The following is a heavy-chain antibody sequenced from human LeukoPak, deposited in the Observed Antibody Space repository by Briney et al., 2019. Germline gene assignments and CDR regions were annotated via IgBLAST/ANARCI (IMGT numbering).Heavy chain of an antibody. V-gene: IGHV3-21*01. J-gene: IGHJ6*03. CDR1: GFTFSNYG. Sequence: GGSLRLSCVASGFTFSNYGMNWVRQAPGKGLEWVSSISSSGSLIYYADSVRGRFTVSRDNAKNSLHLQINSLRADDTAVYYCARVGVEQYLVLSYSMDVWGKGTTVTVS. CDR2: ISSSGSLI. CDR3: ARVGVEQYLVLSYSMDV. D-gene: IGHD6-13*01.